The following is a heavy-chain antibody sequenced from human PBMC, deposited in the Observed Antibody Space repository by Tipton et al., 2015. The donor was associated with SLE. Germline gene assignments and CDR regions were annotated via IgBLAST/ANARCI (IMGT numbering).Heavy chain of an antibody. Sequence: LSLTCSIYGGSFGGYYWSWIRQPPGKGLEWIGEINHGGSINYNPSLKSRVTISVDTSKNQFSLKLSSVTAADTAVYYCAQAHLWGSYRYASDIWGQGTMVTVSS. CDR3: AQAHLWGSYRYASDI. V-gene: IGHV4-34*01. CDR1: GGSFGGYY. J-gene: IGHJ3*02. D-gene: IGHD3-16*02. CDR2: INHGGSI.